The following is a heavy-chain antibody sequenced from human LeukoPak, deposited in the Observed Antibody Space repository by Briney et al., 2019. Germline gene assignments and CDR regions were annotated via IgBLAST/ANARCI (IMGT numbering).Heavy chain of an antibody. Sequence: GGSLRLSCAASGFTVSSNYMSWVRQAPGKGLEWVSDIYSGGSTYYADSVKGRFTISRDNSKNTLYLQMNSLRAEDTAVYYCARDTGDDAFDIWGQGTMVTVSS. CDR2: IYSGGST. D-gene: IGHD3-16*01. CDR1: GFTVSSNY. J-gene: IGHJ3*02. CDR3: ARDTGDDAFDI. V-gene: IGHV3-66*01.